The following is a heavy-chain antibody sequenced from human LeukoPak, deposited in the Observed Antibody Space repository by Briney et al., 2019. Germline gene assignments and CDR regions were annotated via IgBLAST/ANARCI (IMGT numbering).Heavy chain of an antibody. D-gene: IGHD6-13*01. V-gene: IGHV3-74*01. J-gene: IGHJ4*02. CDR3: ARLGAAADYFDY. CDR1: GFTFSTYW. Sequence: PGGSLRLSCAASGFTFSTYWMHWVRQAPGKGLVWVSRINSDGSTTTYADSVKGRFTISRDYAKNTLYLQMNILRAEDTAVYYCARLGAAADYFDYWGQGTLVTVSS. CDR2: INSDGSTT.